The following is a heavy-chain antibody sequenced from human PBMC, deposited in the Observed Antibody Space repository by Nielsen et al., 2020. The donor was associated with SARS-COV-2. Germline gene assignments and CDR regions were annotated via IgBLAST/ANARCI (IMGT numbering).Heavy chain of an antibody. J-gene: IGHJ6*02. CDR3: ATVYSSSSYYYYYGMDV. Sequence: SVKVSCKASGYTFTNNYMYWVRQAPGQGLEWMGGIIPIFGTANYAQKFQGRVTITADESTSTAYMELSSLRSEDTAVYYCATVYSSSSYYYYYGMDVWGQGTTVTVSS. CDR1: GYTFTNNY. D-gene: IGHD6-6*01. V-gene: IGHV1-69*13. CDR2: IIPIFGTA.